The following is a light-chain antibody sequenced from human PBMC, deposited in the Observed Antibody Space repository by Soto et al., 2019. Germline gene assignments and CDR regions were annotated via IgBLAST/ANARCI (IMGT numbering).Light chain of an antibody. CDR3: QRYGSSPLIT. V-gene: IGKV3-20*01. J-gene: IGKJ4*01. Sequence: ENVLTQSPGTLSLSPGERATLSCRASQSVTNDFFAWYQQRPGQAPRLLIYGISNRATGIPDRFSGSGSGTDFTLTISRLEPEDFVVYFCQRYGSSPLITFGGGTKVDIK. CDR1: QSVTNDF. CDR2: GIS.